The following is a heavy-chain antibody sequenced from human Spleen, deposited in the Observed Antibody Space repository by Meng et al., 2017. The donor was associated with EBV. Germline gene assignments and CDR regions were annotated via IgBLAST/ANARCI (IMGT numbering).Heavy chain of an antibody. J-gene: IGHJ4*02. CDR1: DGSISSNNW. Sequence: QVQLQEPGPGLLKPSGTLSLPCNVSDGSISSNNWWNWVRQPPGKGLEWIGEIYHTGSTNYNPSLKSRVTISLDKSKNQFSLKLTSVTAADTAVYYCARHRSDYEVDYWGQGTLVTVSS. CDR2: IYHTGST. D-gene: IGHD3-16*01. V-gene: IGHV4-4*02. CDR3: ARHRSDYEVDY.